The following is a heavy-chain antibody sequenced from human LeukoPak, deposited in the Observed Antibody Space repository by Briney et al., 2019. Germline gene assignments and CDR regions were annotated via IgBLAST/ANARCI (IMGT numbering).Heavy chain of an antibody. CDR3: AREKACGDYAIDY. Sequence: SETLSLTCTVSGGSISSHYWSWIRQPPGKGLEWIGYIYYSGSTNYDPSLKSRVTISVDTSKNQFSLKLSCVTAADTAVYYCAREKACGDYAIDYWGQGTLVTVSS. CDR1: GGSISSHY. J-gene: IGHJ4*02. V-gene: IGHV4-59*11. CDR2: IYYSGST. D-gene: IGHD4-17*01.